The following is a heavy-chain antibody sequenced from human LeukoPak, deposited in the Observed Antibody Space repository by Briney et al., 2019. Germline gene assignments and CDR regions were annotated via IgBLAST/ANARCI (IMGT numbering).Heavy chain of an antibody. J-gene: IGHJ4*02. CDR1: GGSISSSSYY. Sequence: PSETLSLTCTVSGGSISSSSYYWGWIRQPPGKGLEWIGSIYYSGSTYYNPSLKSRVTISVDTSKNQFSLKLSSVTAADTAVYYCARASSTSLYFDYWGQGTLVTVSS. V-gene: IGHV4-39*01. CDR3: ARASSTSLYFDY. CDR2: IYYSGST. D-gene: IGHD2-2*01.